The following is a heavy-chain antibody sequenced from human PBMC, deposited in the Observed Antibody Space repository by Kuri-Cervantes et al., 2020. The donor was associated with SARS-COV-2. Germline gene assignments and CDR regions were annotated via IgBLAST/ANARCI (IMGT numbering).Heavy chain of an antibody. D-gene: IGHD2-2*01. V-gene: IGHV1-2*02. J-gene: IGHJ6*03. CDR1: GYTFTGYY. Sequence: ASVKVSCKASGYTFTGYYMHWVRQAPGQGLEWMGWINPNSGGTNYAQKFQGRVTMTRDTSISTAYMELSRLRSDDTAVHYCASRGLLLRAYYYYMDVWGKGTTVTVSS. CDR3: ASRGLLLRAYYYYMDV. CDR2: INPNSGGT.